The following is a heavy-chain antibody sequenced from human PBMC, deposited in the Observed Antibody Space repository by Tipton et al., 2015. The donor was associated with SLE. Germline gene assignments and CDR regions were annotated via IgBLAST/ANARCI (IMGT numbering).Heavy chain of an antibody. CDR2: IYSSGNT. Sequence: TLSLTCTVSGGSMSSYYWSWIRQPAGKGLEWIGHIYSSGNTIYNPSLKSRVTMSVDTSKNQFSLKLSSVTAADTAVYYCARGIAAAGSYYYYYYMDVWGKGTTVTVSS. CDR3: ARGIAAAGSYYYYYYMDV. J-gene: IGHJ6*03. D-gene: IGHD6-13*01. CDR1: GGSMSSYY. V-gene: IGHV4-4*07.